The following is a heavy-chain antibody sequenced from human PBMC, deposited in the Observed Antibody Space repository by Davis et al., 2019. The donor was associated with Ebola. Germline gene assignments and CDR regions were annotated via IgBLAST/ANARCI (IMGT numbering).Heavy chain of an antibody. V-gene: IGHV3-7*01. Sequence: GGSLRLSCEASGFTFSGYWMTWVRQSPGKGLEWVANIKQDGSSTFYVDSVKGRFTISRDNAKNSLYLQMDSLRVEDTALYYCVAGRFDYWGQGTLVAVSS. CDR2: IKQDGSST. CDR1: GFTFSGYW. J-gene: IGHJ4*02. D-gene: IGHD1-14*01. CDR3: VAGRFDY.